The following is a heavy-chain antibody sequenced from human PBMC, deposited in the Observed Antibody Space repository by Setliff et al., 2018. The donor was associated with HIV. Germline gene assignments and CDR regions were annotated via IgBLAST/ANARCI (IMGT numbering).Heavy chain of an antibody. D-gene: IGHD1-26*01. V-gene: IGHV7-4-1*02. CDR1: GGTFSSYV. CDR2: INTETGNP. J-gene: IGHJ4*02. Sequence: GASVKVSCKASGGTFSSYVISWVRQAPGQGFEWMGWINTETGNPMYAQGFRGRFVFSLDTSVSTTYLQINSLKAEDTAMYYCARVGSYWSTFDYWGQGALVTVSS. CDR3: ARVGSYWSTFDY.